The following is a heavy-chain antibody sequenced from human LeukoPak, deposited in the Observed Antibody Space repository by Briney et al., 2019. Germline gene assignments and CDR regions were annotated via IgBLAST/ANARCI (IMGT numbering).Heavy chain of an antibody. V-gene: IGHV4-31*03. CDR3: ARGGGTMTPGPQGHPKYFQH. CDR2: IYYSGTT. Sequence: SETLSLTCTVSGGSISSGGYYWSWIRQHPGKGLEWIGYIYYSGTTYYNPSLKSRVTISVDTSKNQFSLKLSSVTAADTAVYYCARGGGTMTPGPQGHPKYFQHWGQGTLVTVSS. J-gene: IGHJ1*01. CDR1: GGSISSGGYY. D-gene: IGHD3-22*01.